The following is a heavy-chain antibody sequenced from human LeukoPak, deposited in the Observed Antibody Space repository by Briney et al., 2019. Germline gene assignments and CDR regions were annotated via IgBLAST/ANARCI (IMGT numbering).Heavy chain of an antibody. D-gene: IGHD3-10*01. CDR3: VGVFLWFGELGTLSDAFDI. CDR2: IISILGIA. Sequence: VASVKVSCKGSGGTFSSYAISWGRQAPGQGLEWMGRIISILGIANYAQKFQGRVTITADKSTSTAYMELSSLRSEDTAVSYCVGVFLWFGELGTLSDAFDIWGQGTIVPVSS. V-gene: IGHV1-69*04. J-gene: IGHJ3*02. CDR1: GGTFSSYA.